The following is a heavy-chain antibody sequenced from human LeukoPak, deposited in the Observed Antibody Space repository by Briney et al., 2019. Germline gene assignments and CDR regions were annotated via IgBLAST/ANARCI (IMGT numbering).Heavy chain of an antibody. V-gene: IGHV3-21*04. Sequence: PGGSLRLSCAASGFTFSSYSMNWVRQAPGKGLEWVSAISSSSSYIYYADSVKGRFTISRDNAKNSLYLQMNSLRAEDTAIYYCARFGSNAFDIWGQGTVVTVAS. CDR3: ARFGSNAFDI. D-gene: IGHD3-3*01. CDR1: GFTFSSYS. J-gene: IGHJ3*02. CDR2: ISSSSSYI.